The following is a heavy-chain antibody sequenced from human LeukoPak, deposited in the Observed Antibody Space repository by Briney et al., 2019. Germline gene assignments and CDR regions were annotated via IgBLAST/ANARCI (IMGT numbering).Heavy chain of an antibody. Sequence: GRSLRLSCAASGFSFSSSIMHWVRQAPGQGLEWVAVIWYDGSTKYYVDSVKGPFTSSRDNAKNTLYLQMNSLRADDTAVYYCARQRGALGGNYYYYMDVWGKGTTVIVSS. CDR3: ARQRGALGGNYYYYMDV. V-gene: IGHV3-33*01. J-gene: IGHJ6*03. CDR1: GFSFSSSI. CDR2: IWYDGSTK. D-gene: IGHD3-16*01.